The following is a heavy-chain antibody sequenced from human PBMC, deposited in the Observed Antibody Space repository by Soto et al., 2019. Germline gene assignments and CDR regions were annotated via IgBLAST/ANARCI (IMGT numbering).Heavy chain of an antibody. J-gene: IGHJ6*02. D-gene: IGHD2-15*01. CDR1: GFTFDDYA. V-gene: IGHV3-9*01. CDR3: AKGGGSAYYYYGMDV. Sequence: GGSLRLSCAASGFTFDDYAMHWVRQAPGKGLEWVSGISWNSGSIGYADSVKGRFTISRDNAKNSLYLQMNSLRAEDTALYYCAKGGGSAYYYYGMDVWGQGTTVTVSS. CDR2: ISWNSGSI.